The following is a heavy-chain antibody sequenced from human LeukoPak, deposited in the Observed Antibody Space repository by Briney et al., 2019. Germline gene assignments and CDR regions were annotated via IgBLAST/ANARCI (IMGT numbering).Heavy chain of an antibody. V-gene: IGHV4-4*07. Sequence: SETLSLTCTVSGGSISSYYWSWIRQPAGKGLEWIGRIYTSGSTNYNPSLKSRVTISVDTSKNQFSLKLSSVTAADTAVYYCARTTADGSGSYYLDAFDIWGQGTMVTVSS. J-gene: IGHJ3*02. D-gene: IGHD3-10*01. CDR1: GGSISSYY. CDR2: IYTSGST. CDR3: ARTTADGSGSYYLDAFDI.